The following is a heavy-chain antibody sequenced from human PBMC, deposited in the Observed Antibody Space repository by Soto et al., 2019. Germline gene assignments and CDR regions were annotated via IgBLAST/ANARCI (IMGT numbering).Heavy chain of an antibody. CDR3: ARAPPYSRSFTRPDQIDF. D-gene: IGHD1-26*01. CDR1: GYTFASYS. J-gene: IGHJ4*01. CDR2: INAGDGDT. V-gene: IGHV1-3*01. Sequence: QVQLVQSGAEMKKPGASVKISCKASGYTFASYSVNWVRQVPGQSLEWMGWINAGDGDTNYSQKFQGRVTITRDRAATTAYLEPSTLTSQATAVFYCARAPPYSRSFTRPDQIDFWGHGTLVTVSS.